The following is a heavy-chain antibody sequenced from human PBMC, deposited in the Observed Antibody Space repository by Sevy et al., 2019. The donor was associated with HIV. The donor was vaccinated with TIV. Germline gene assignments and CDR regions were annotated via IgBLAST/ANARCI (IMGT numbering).Heavy chain of an antibody. CDR1: GGSVSSGSYY. CDR3: ARDATIAAHSYYYYGMDV. D-gene: IGHD6-6*01. Sequence: SETLSLTCTVSGGSVSSGSYYWSWMRQPSGKGLEWIAYIYYSGSSNYNPSLKSRVTISVDTSKNQFSLKLSSVTAADTAVYYCARDATIAAHSYYYYGMDVWGQGTTVTVSS. V-gene: IGHV4-61*01. CDR2: IYYSGSS. J-gene: IGHJ6*02.